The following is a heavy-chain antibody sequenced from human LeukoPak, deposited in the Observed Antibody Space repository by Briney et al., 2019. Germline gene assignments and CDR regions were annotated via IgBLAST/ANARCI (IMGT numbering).Heavy chain of an antibody. Sequence: SETLSLTCAVYDDSFSGYFWTWVRQPPGEGLEWIGEVNHSGTTNYNPSLESRVTISVDTFTNYFFLKLAFVTAADTAVYYCARGGGHCNGGSCYIDYWGQGTLVTVSS. CDR3: ARGGGHCNGGSCYIDY. J-gene: IGHJ4*02. V-gene: IGHV4-34*01. CDR1: DDSFSGYF. D-gene: IGHD2-15*01. CDR2: VNHSGTT.